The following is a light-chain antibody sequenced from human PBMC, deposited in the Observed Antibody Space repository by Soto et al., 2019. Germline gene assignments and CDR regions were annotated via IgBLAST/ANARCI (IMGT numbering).Light chain of an antibody. Sequence: QSALTQPASVSGSPGQSITISCTGTSSDVGGYNYVSWYQQHPGKAPKLMIYDVSNRPSGVSNRFSGSKSGNTASLTISGLQAEEEADYYCSSYTSSSTPFYVFGTGTKATVL. CDR2: DVS. CDR1: SSDVGGYNY. V-gene: IGLV2-14*01. J-gene: IGLJ1*01. CDR3: SSYTSSSTPFYV.